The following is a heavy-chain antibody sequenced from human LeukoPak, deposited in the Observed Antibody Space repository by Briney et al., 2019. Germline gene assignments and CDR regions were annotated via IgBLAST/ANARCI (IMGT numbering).Heavy chain of an antibody. CDR3: AREGGSYRPLDY. V-gene: IGHV4-4*02. D-gene: IGHD3-16*02. J-gene: IGHJ4*02. CDR2: VNLQGGT. CDR1: GGSLTQTNY. Sequence: SETLSLTCDVSGGSLTQTNYWTWLRQPPGKGLEWIGEVNLQGGTSYNPSLLRRVAISVDTSANHVSLQMTSVTAADTAVYYCAREGGSYRPLDYSGQGTLVTVSS.